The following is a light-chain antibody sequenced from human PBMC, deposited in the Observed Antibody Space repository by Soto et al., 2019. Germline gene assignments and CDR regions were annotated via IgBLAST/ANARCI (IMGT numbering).Light chain of an antibody. J-gene: IGKJ4*01. CDR2: GAF. V-gene: IGKV3D-15*01. Sequence: EIVMTQSPGTLSVSPGQRATLSCGASQSVSTNLAWDQQKPGQAPRLLIYGAFTRATGIPASFSGSGSGTDITLTISSLQSEDFAFYYCQQYHNWVTFGGGTKVEIK. CDR1: QSVSTN. CDR3: QQYHNWVT.